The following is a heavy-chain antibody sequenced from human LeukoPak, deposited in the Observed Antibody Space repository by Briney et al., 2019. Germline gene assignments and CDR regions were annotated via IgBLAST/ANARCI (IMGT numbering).Heavy chain of an antibody. D-gene: IGHD3-16*01. J-gene: IGHJ4*02. CDR3: AKDYRGVILQAIDY. Sequence: GGSLRLSCAASGFTFSSYSMNWVRQAPGKGLEWVSSISSSSSYIYYADSVKGRFTISRDNAKNSLYLQMNSLRAEDTALYYCAKDYRGVILQAIDYWGQGTLVTVSS. CDR2: ISSSSSYI. V-gene: IGHV3-21*04. CDR1: GFTFSSYS.